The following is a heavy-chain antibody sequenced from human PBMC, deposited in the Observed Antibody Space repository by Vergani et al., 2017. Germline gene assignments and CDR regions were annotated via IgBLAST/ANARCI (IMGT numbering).Heavy chain of an antibody. V-gene: IGHV1-2*02. J-gene: IGHJ4*02. Sequence: QVQLVQSGAEVKKPGASVKVSCKASGYTFTGYYMHWVRQAPGQGLEWMGWINPNSGGTNYAQKFQGRVTMTRGTSISTAYMELSRLRSDDTAVYYCARAIVVVVAATTEEDYWGQGTLVTVSS. CDR3: ARAIVVVVAATTEEDY. CDR1: GYTFTGYY. D-gene: IGHD2-15*01. CDR2: INPNSGGT.